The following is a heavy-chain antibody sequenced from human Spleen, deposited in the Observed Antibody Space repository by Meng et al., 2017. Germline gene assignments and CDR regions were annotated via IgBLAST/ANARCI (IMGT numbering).Heavy chain of an antibody. D-gene: IGHD3-10*01. CDR2: IKQDGSEK. CDR1: GFTFSTYW. J-gene: IGHJ4*02. V-gene: IGHV3-7*01. Sequence: GESLKISCAASGFTFSTYWMHWVRQAPGKGLEWVANIKQDGSEKYYVDSLKGRFTISRDNAKNSLYLQMNSLRAEDTAVYYCARVRYYYGSGSYFYFDYWGQGTLVTVSS. CDR3: ARVRYYYGSGSYFYFDY.